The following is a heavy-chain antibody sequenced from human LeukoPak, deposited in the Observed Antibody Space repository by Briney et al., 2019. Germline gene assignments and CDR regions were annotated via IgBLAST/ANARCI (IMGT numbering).Heavy chain of an antibody. CDR1: GYTFTDYY. CDR3: ATGIAVAGIPYYFDY. D-gene: IGHD6-19*01. Sequence: GASVKVSCKVSGYTFTDYYMHWVQQAPGKGLEWMGLVDPEDGETIYAEKFQGRVTITADTSTDTAYMELSSLRAEDTAVYYCATGIAVAGIPYYFDYWGQGTLVTVSS. J-gene: IGHJ4*02. V-gene: IGHV1-69-2*01. CDR2: VDPEDGET.